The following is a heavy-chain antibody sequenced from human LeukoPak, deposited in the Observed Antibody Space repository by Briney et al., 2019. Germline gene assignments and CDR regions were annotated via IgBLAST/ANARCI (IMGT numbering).Heavy chain of an antibody. CDR3: ATSSMVRGVHYYYYGMDV. D-gene: IGHD3-10*01. CDR1: GYTFTSYG. J-gene: IGHJ6*02. CDR2: INAYNGNT. V-gene: IGHV1-18*01. Sequence: ASVKVSCKASGYTFTSYGISWVRQAPGQGLEWMGWINAYNGNTNYAQKLQGRVTMTTDTSTSTAYMELRSLRSDDTAVYYCATSSMVRGVHYYYYGMDVWGQGTTVTVSS.